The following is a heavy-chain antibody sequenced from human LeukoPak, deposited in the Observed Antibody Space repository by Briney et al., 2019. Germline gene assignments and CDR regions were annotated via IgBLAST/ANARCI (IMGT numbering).Heavy chain of an antibody. V-gene: IGHV1-2*02. CDR1: GYTFTGYY. D-gene: IGHD6-6*01. J-gene: IGHJ4*02. CDR2: INPNSGGT. Sequence: ASVKVSCKASGYTFTGYYMHWVRQAPGQGLEWMGWINPNSGGTNYAQKFQGRVTMTRDTSISTAYMELSRLRSDDTAVYYCSLLEVSSSDYFDYWGQGTLVTVSS. CDR3: SLLEVSSSDYFDY.